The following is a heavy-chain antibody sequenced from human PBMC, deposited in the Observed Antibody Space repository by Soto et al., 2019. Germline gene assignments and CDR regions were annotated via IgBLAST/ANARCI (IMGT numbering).Heavy chain of an antibody. CDR1: GYTFTSYG. J-gene: IGHJ4*02. V-gene: IGHV1-18*01. D-gene: IGHD3-22*01. Sequence: QVPLVQSGAEVKKPGASVKVSCKASGYTFTSYGISWVRQAPGQGLEWMGWISAYNGNTNYAQKLQGRVTMTTDTSTSTAYMELRSLRSDDTAVYYCERDRYYDSSGYETFDYWGQGTLVTVSS. CDR3: ERDRYYDSSGYETFDY. CDR2: ISAYNGNT.